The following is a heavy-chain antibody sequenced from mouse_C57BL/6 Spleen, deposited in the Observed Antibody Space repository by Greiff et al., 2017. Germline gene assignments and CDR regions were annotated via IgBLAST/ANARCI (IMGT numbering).Heavy chain of an antibody. CDR2: LSDGGSYT. CDR3: ARGGYYYGSSHYFDY. J-gene: IGHJ2*01. CDR1: GFTFSSYA. V-gene: IGHV5-4*03. Sequence: EVKLVESGGGLVKPGGSLKLSCAASGFTFSSYAMSWVRQTPEKRLEWVATLSDGGSYTYYPDTVPGRFTISRANAKNNLYLQKSHRKSEDTAMYYGARGGYYYGSSHYFDYWGQGTTLTVAS. D-gene: IGHD1-1*01.